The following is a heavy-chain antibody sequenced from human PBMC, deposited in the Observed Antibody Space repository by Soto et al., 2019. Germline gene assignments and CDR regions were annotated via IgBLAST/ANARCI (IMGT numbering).Heavy chain of an antibody. D-gene: IGHD2-2*01. CDR2: ISYDGSNK. V-gene: IGHV3-30-3*01. CDR1: GFTFSSYA. CDR3: SRELPPIKYQLLSRPPYYYYYGMDV. J-gene: IGHJ6*02. Sequence: GGSLRLSCAASGFTFSSYAMHWVRQAPGKGLEWVAVISYDGSNKYYAESVKGRFTISRDNSKNTLYQQKNSLRAEDTAVYYCSRELPPIKYQLLSRPPYYYYYGMDVWGQGTTVTVSS.